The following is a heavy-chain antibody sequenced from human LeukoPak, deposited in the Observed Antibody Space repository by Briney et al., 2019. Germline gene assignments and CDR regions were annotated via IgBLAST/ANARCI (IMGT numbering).Heavy chain of an antibody. CDR2: ISGNGGST. D-gene: IGHD3-10*01. Sequence: PGGSLRLSCAASGFTFSSYAMSWVRQAPGKGLEWVSAISGNGGSTDYADSVKGRFTISRDGSKNTLYLQMNSLRAEDTAVYYCAKDLLWFGDIKYYFDYWGQGTLVTVSS. J-gene: IGHJ4*02. V-gene: IGHV3-23*01. CDR1: GFTFSSYA. CDR3: AKDLLWFGDIKYYFDY.